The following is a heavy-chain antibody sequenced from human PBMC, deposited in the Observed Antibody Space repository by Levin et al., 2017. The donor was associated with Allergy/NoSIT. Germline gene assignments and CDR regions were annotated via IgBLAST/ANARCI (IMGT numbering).Heavy chain of an antibody. CDR3: AKDTGFGESSVLLWFGELDY. Sequence: GSLRLSCAASGFTFSSYAMSWVRQAPGKGLEWVSAISGSGGSTYYADSVKGRFTISRDNSKNTLYLQMNSLRAEDTAVYYCAKDTGFGESSVLLWFGELDYWGQGTLVTVSS. CDR1: GFTFSSYA. V-gene: IGHV3-23*01. D-gene: IGHD3-10*01. J-gene: IGHJ4*02. CDR2: ISGSGGST.